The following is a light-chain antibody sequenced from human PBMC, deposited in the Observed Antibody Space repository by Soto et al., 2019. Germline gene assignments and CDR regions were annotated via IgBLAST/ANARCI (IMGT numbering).Light chain of an antibody. Sequence: QSVLTHPASVSRSPGQAITISFTGPRPDIGDHVYVSWYQQHPGKVPRLLIYDASNRPSGVSDRFSGSKSAKMASLTISCLQPDYEADYSCTANSTFSLYVFGPMTMV. V-gene: IGLV2-14*03. CDR2: DAS. CDR3: TANSTFSLYV. CDR1: RPDIGDHVY. J-gene: IGLJ1*01.